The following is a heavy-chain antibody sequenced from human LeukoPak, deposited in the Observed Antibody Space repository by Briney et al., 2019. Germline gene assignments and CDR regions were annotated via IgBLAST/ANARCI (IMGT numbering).Heavy chain of an antibody. D-gene: IGHD3-16*01. Sequence: GGSLRLSCAASGFTFNDFAMTWVRQAQGKGLEWVSTIADAGTYYADSVKGRFIISRDNSKNMLYPQLNSLRADDTAMYYCARNLGPFDVRGHGTMVTVSS. CDR2: IADAGT. CDR3: ARNLGPFDV. CDR1: GFTFNDFA. J-gene: IGHJ3*01. V-gene: IGHV3-23*01.